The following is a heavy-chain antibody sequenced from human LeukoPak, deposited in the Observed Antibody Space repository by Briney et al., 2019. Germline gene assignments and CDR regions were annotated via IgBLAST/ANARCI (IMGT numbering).Heavy chain of an antibody. CDR1: GFIFSTSS. CDR2: ISGTSVHI. V-gene: IGHV3-21*04. CDR3: ARVVGAG. J-gene: IGHJ4*02. D-gene: IGHD2-15*01. Sequence: PGGSLRLSCSASGFIFSTSSMKWFRQAPGKALEWVSAISGTSVHIYYADSVKGRFTISRDNVKESLYLQMNSLRAEDTAVYYCARVVGAGWGQGTLVTVSS.